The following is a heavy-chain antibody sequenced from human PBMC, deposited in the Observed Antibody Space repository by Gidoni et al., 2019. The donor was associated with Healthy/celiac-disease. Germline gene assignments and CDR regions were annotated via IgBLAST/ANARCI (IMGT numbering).Heavy chain of an antibody. CDR1: GGSISSYY. CDR2: IYYSGST. D-gene: IGHD1-26*01. CDR3: ARGPGSYSYWYFDL. J-gene: IGHJ2*01. V-gene: IGHV4-59*01. Sequence: QVQLQESGPGLVKPSETLSLTCTVPGGSISSYYWSWIRQPPGKGLEWIGYIYYSGSTNYNPSLKSRVTISVDTSKSQFSLKLSSVTAADTAVYYCARGPGSYSYWYFDLWGRGTLVTVSS.